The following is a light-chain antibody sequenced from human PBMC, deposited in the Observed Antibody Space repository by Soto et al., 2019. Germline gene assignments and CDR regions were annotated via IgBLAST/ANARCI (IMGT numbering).Light chain of an antibody. V-gene: IGLV2-8*01. Sequence: QSVLTQPPSASGSPGQSVTISCTGTSSDVGDYNYVSWYQQHPGKAPKLMIYEVSKRPSGVPDRFSGSKSGNTASLTVSRLQAEDEADYYCSSYAGSNNWVFGGGTKLTVL. CDR1: SSDVGDYNY. CDR3: SSYAGSNNWV. J-gene: IGLJ3*02. CDR2: EVS.